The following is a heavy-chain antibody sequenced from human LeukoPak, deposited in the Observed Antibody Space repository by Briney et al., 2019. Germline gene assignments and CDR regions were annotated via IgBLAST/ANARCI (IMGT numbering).Heavy chain of an antibody. V-gene: IGHV3-30*18. CDR3: AKSVGYCSGGSCFMDY. J-gene: IGHJ4*02. D-gene: IGHD2-15*01. CDR2: ISYDGSNK. Sequence: GGSLRLSCAASGFTFSSYGMHWVRQAPGKGLEWVAVISYDGSNKYYADSVKSRFTISRDNSKNTLYLQMNSLRAEDTAVYYCAKSVGYCSGGSCFMDYWGQGTLVTVSS. CDR1: GFTFSSYG.